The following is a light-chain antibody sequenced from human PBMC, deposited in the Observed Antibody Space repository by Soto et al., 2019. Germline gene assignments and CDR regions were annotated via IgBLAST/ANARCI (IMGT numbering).Light chain of an antibody. CDR2: NFL. V-gene: IGLV2-14*03. CDR3: SSYTSRSTVV. J-gene: IGLJ7*01. CDR1: SSDVGGYNF. Sequence: QSALTQPASVSGSPGQSITISCTGTSSDVGGYNFVSWYQQHPGKAPKLIIYNFLNRPSGVSDRFSGSKSGNTASLTISGLQAEDEASYFCSSYTSRSTVVFGGGTQLTVL.